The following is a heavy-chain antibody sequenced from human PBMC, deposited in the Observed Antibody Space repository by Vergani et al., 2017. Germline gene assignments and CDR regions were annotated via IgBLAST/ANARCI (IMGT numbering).Heavy chain of an antibody. CDR3: ARASLRALVGYYYYMDV. Sequence: QLQLQESGSGLVKPSQTLSLTCAVPGDSITNGGFSWNWIRQPPGKGPEWIGYIFSSGNSDYNPSLKNRVSISLDKSKNQFSLWVNSVTAADTAVYFCARASLRALVGYYYYMDVWGKGKTVVVSS. D-gene: IGHD3-16*02. CDR2: IFSSGNS. CDR1: GDSITNGGFS. J-gene: IGHJ6*03. V-gene: IGHV4-30-2*01.